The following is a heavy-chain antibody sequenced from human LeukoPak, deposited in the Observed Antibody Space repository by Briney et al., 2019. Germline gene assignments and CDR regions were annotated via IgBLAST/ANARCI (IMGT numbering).Heavy chain of an antibody. CDR3: ARLAALGGHRGAFDF. CDR1: GGSINNHAYC. J-gene: IGHJ3*01. Sequence: SASLSLTCSVAGGSINNHAYCWDWIRQPPGQGLEWFGTVYYTENTYYNPSLGSPATMSVQTSQSKFSLPLYSLTAGHTAIYFWARLAALGGHRGAFDFWGQGTMVAVSS. D-gene: IGHD6-13*01. CDR2: VYYTENT. V-gene: IGHV4-39*07.